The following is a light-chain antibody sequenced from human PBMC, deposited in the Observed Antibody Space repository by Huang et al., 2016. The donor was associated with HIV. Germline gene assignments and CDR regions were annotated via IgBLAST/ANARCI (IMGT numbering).Light chain of an antibody. V-gene: IGKV3-15*01. Sequence: IVMTQTPATLPVSPGGRATLSCRASQSVSTNLAWYQQKPGQTPRRIIYGSTTRATGVPARCSGSGSGTDFTLTINSLQSEDFGIYYCQQYNNWHLTFGGGTKV. CDR2: GST. CDR3: QQYNNWHLT. J-gene: IGKJ4*01. CDR1: QSVSTN.